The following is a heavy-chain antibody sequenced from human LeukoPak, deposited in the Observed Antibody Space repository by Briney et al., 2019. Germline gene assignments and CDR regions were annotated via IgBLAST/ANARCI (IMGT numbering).Heavy chain of an antibody. CDR2: VAGSGATT. V-gene: IGHV3-23*01. CDR1: GFTFNTYA. D-gene: IGHD5-18*01. J-gene: IGHJ4*02. Sequence: GGSLRLSCAASGFTFNTYAMAWVRQAPGKGLQWVSSVAGSGATTYYAESVKGRFTISSDNSKNTVSLQMDSLRVEDTAVYYCAKDYGYTPYYFDYWGQGALVTVSS. CDR3: AKDYGYTPYYFDY.